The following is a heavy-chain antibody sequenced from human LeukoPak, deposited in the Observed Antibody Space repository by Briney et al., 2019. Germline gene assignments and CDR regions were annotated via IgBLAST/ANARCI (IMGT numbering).Heavy chain of an antibody. CDR3: ATTSPEGGAFDY. D-gene: IGHD1-14*01. V-gene: IGHV3-21*01. CDR2: ISSSSSYI. Sequence: GGSLRLSCAASGFTFSSYSMNWVRQAPGKGLEWVSSISSSSSYIYYADSVKGRFTISRDNAKNSLYLQMNSLRAEDTAVYYCATTSPEGGAFDYWGQGTLVTVSS. J-gene: IGHJ4*02. CDR1: GFTFSSYS.